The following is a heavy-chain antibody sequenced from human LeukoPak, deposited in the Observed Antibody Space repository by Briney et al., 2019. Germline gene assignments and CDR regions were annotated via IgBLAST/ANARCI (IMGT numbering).Heavy chain of an antibody. V-gene: IGHV3-30*02. CDR2: IRYDGSNK. CDR1: GFTFGSYG. J-gene: IGHJ3*02. CDR3: AKIPPQAFDI. Sequence: PGGSLRLSCAASGFTFGSYGMHWVRQAPGKGLEWVAFIRYDGSNKYYADSVKGRFTISRDNSKNTLYLQMNSLRAEDTAVYYCAKIPPQAFDIWGQGTMVTVSS.